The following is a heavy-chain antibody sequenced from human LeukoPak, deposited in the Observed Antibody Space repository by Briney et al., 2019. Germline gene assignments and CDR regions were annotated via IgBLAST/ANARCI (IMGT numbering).Heavy chain of an antibody. CDR3: VKGNSGSYYGAFDI. CDR1: GFTFSTYA. CDR2: IGSDGHST. V-gene: IGHV3-64D*09. D-gene: IGHD1-26*01. J-gene: IGHJ3*02. Sequence: GGSLRLSCSASGFTFSTYAMHWVRQAPGKGLEYVSVIGSDGHSTYYADSVKGRFTISRDNSKNTLYLQMTSLRAEDTALYYCVKGNSGSYYGAFDIWGQGTMVTVSS.